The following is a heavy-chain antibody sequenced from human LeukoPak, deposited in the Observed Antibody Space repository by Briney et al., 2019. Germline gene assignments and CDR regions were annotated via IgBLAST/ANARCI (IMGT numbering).Heavy chain of an antibody. Sequence: SETLSLTCTVSGGSISSYYWSWIRQPPGKGLEWIGYVYYSGSTNYHPSLKSRVTISVDTSKNQFSLKLSSVTAADTAVYYCARGGYRWSSAYFDYWGQGTLVTVSS. CDR1: GGSISSYY. V-gene: IGHV4-59*12. J-gene: IGHJ4*02. D-gene: IGHD3-22*01. CDR2: VYYSGST. CDR3: ARGGYRWSSAYFDY.